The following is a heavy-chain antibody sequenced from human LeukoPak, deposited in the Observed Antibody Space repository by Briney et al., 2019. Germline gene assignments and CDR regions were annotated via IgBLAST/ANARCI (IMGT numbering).Heavy chain of an antibody. V-gene: IGHV3-7*01. CDR2: IKQDGSEK. Sequence: GGSLRLSCAASGFTFSSYWMSWVRQAPGKGLEWVANIKQDGSEKYYVDSVKGRFTISRDNAKNSLYLQMSSLRAEDTAVYYCARYCSSTSCYETFDIWGQGTMVTVSS. CDR1: GFTFSSYW. J-gene: IGHJ3*02. D-gene: IGHD2-2*01. CDR3: ARYCSSTSCYETFDI.